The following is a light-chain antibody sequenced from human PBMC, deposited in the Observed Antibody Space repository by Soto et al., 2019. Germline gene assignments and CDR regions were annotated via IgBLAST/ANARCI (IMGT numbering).Light chain of an antibody. Sequence: MMMTQSPSTLSVSPGERATLSCRTSHSVNSHVAWYQQQPDQAPRLLLYGASTRATGIQVRFSGSGFGTEFTLTISSMQSEDFAVYYCQQYKNWPLFGQGTRRRL. CDR3: QQYKNWPL. V-gene: IGKV3-15*01. CDR1: HSVNSH. J-gene: IGKJ5*01. CDR2: GAS.